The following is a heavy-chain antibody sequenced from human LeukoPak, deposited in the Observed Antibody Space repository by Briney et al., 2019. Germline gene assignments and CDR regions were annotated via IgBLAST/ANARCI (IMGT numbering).Heavy chain of an antibody. CDR2: ISWDGGST. D-gene: IGHD6-6*01. CDR3: AKDINLAARRGGFDY. J-gene: IGHJ4*02. Sequence: PSGGSLRLSCAASGFTFDDYTMHWVRRAPGKGLEWVSLISWDGGSTYYADSVKGRFTISRDNSKNSLYLQMNSLRTEDTALYYCAKDINLAARRGGFDYWGQGTLVTVSS. CDR1: GFTFDDYT. V-gene: IGHV3-43*01.